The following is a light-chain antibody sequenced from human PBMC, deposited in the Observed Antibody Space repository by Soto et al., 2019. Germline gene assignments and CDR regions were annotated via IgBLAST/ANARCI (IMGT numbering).Light chain of an antibody. Sequence: QSALTQPASVSGSPGQSITISCTGTSGDVGAYNYVSWYQQHPGKAPRLMIYEVTNRPSGVSDRFSGSKSVNTASLTISGLQPEDEADYYCSSYTIKNTWVFGGGTKLTVL. V-gene: IGLV2-14*01. CDR3: SSYTIKNTWV. CDR2: EVT. CDR1: SGDVGAYNY. J-gene: IGLJ3*02.